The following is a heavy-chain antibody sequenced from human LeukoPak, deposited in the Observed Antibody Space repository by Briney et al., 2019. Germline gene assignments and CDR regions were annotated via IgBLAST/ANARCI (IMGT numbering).Heavy chain of an antibody. Sequence: PGGSLRLSCAASGFTFSSYAMSWVRQAPGKGLEWLSTITSGSSTYYAGSVKGRFTISRDNSKNTLYLQMNSLRAEDTAVYYCAKEAYYDSSGSTFDYWGQGTLVTVSS. CDR2: ITSGSST. CDR3: AKEAYYDSSGSTFDY. V-gene: IGHV3-23*01. D-gene: IGHD3-22*01. CDR1: GFTFSSYA. J-gene: IGHJ4*02.